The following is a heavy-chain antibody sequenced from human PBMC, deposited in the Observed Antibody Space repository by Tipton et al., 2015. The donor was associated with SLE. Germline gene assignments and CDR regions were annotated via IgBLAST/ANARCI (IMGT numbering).Heavy chain of an antibody. Sequence: SLRLSCAASGFTFSDYYMSWIRQAPGKGLEWVSYISSSGSTIYYADSVKGRFTISRDNAKNSLCLQMNSLRAEDTAVYYCARDRTIFGVVIDYWGQGTLVTVSS. CDR3: ARDRTIFGVVIDY. J-gene: IGHJ4*02. D-gene: IGHD3-3*01. V-gene: IGHV3-11*01. CDR1: GFTFSDYY. CDR2: ISSSGSTI.